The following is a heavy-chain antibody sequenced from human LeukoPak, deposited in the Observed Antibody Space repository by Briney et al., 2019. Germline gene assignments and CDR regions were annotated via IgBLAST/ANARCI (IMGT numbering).Heavy chain of an antibody. CDR3: ARVGRDGYNPPIDY. D-gene: IGHD5-24*01. J-gene: IGHJ4*02. Sequence: PGGSLRLSCAASGFTVSSNYMSWVSQAPGKGLEWVSVIYSGGSTYYADSVKGRFTISRDNSKNTLYLQMNSLRAEDTAVYYCARVGRDGYNPPIDYWGQGTLVTVSS. V-gene: IGHV3-66*01. CDR2: IYSGGST. CDR1: GFTVSSNY.